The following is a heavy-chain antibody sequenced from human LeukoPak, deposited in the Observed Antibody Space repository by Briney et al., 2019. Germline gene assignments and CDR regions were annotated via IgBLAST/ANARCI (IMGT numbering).Heavy chain of an antibody. J-gene: IGHJ4*02. CDR3: ARRAYGDDSFDF. CDR1: GFTFRSYS. CDR2: ITSGSSPI. V-gene: IGHV3-48*02. Sequence: PGGSLRLSCAASGFTFRSYSMNWVRQAPGKELEWVSYITSGSSPIYYADSVKGRFTISRDNAKNSLYLQMNSLRDEDTAVYYCARRAYGDDSFDFWGQGTLVTVSS. D-gene: IGHD4-17*01.